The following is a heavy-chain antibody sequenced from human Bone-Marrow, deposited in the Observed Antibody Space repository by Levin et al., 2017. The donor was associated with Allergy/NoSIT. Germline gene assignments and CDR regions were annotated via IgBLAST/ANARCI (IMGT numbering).Heavy chain of an antibody. D-gene: IGHD2/OR15-2a*01. J-gene: IGHJ3*01. CDR3: VRGIIGDVRVAHKEAFDV. Sequence: GESLKISCAASGFIFSTFAMSWVRQAPGKGLEWISSISSDSSDLYYADSVKGRFTISRDNAKNSLNLQVSSLRAEDTAVYHCVRGIIGDVRVAHKEAFDVWGQGTMVTVSS. V-gene: IGHV3-21*01. CDR2: ISSDSSDL. CDR1: GFIFSTFA.